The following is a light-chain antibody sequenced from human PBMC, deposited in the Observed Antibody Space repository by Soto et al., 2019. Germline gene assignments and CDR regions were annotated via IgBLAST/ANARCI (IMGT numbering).Light chain of an antibody. V-gene: IGLV2-14*03. CDR2: HVT. J-gene: IGLJ1*01. Sequence: QSVLTQPASVSGSPGQSITIYCTGTSSDIGHCDYVSWYHQHPGKAPKLMIYHVTYRPAGVSNRYSCAKSGNSASLTISGLQAEDEAEYYCCSLTTSHTYVFGSGTKVTVL. CDR1: SSDIGHCDY. CDR3: CSLTTSHTYV.